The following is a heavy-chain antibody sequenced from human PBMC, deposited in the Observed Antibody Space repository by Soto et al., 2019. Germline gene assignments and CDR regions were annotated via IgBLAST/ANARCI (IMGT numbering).Heavy chain of an antibody. V-gene: IGHV2-5*02. CDR2: IYWDDDK. CDR3: AHQFTLTAWFDP. Sequence: QITLKESGQTLVKPTQTLTLTCTFSGFSLSSSGVGVGWIRQPPGKALEWLALIYWDDDKRYSPSPKSRLTITKDTSKNQVVLTMTNMDPVDTATYYCAHQFTLTAWFDPWGQGTLVTVSS. CDR1: GFSLSSSGVG. D-gene: IGHD4-17*01. J-gene: IGHJ5*02.